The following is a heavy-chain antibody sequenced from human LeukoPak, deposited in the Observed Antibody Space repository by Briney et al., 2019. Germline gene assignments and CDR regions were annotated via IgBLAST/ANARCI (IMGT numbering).Heavy chain of an antibody. CDR2: IKNKTDGGTT. J-gene: IGHJ4*02. CDR3: TTDTIAAAGLLKGDYFDY. Sequence: GGSLRLSCAASGFTFSNAWMSWVRQAPGQGLEWVGRIKNKTDGGTTDYAAPVKGRFTISRDDSKNTLYLQMNSLKTEDTAVYYCTTDTIAAAGLLKGDYFDYWGQGTLVTVSS. CDR1: GFTFSNAW. D-gene: IGHD6-13*01. V-gene: IGHV3-15*01.